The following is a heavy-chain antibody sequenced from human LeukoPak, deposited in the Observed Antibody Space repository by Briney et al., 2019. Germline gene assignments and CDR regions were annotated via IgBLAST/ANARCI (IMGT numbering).Heavy chain of an antibody. CDR3: ATYQLERRYAFDI. V-gene: IGHV1-24*01. CDR2: FDPEDGET. J-gene: IGHJ3*02. Sequence: ASVKVSCKVSGYTLTELSMHWVRQAPGKGLEWMGGFDPEDGETIYAQKFQGRVTMTEDTSTGTAYMELSSLRSEDTAVYYCATYQLERRYAFDIWGQGTMVTVSS. CDR1: GYTLTELS. D-gene: IGHD1-1*01.